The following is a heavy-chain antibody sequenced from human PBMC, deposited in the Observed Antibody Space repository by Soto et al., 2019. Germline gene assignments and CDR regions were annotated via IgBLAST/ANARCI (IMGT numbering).Heavy chain of an antibody. J-gene: IGHJ5*02. CDR1: GGSISSSSYY. D-gene: IGHD3-3*01. CDR3: ARGGDPYYDFWTLQGVNWFDP. CDR2: IYYSGST. Sequence: SETLSLTCTVSGGSISSSSYYWGWIRQPPGKGLEWIGSIYYSGSTYYNPSLKSRVTISVDTSKNQFSLKLSSVTAADTAVYYCARGGDPYYDFWTLQGVNWFDPWGQGTLVTVSS. V-gene: IGHV4-39*01.